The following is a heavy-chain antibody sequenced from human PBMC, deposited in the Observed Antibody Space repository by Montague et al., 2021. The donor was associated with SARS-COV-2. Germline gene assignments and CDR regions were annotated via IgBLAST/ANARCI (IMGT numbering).Heavy chain of an antibody. Sequence: SLRLSCAASGFTVNSNYMNWVRQAPGKGLEWVSVIYSGGSTYYADSVKGRFTISRDNSKNTLYLQMNSLRAEDTAVYYCARDNYYGSGRSYWGQGTLVTVSS. D-gene: IGHD3-10*01. V-gene: IGHV3-53*01. CDR3: ARDNYYGSGRSY. CDR1: GFTVNSNY. CDR2: IYSGGST. J-gene: IGHJ4*02.